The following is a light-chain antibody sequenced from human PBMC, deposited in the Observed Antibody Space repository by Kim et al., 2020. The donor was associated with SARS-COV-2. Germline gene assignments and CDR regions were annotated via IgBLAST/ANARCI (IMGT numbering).Light chain of an antibody. V-gene: IGKV4-1*01. J-gene: IGKJ1*01. CDR2: WAS. CDR1: QSVLYDSNNKNY. Sequence: DIVMTQSPDSLAVSLGERATINCKSSQSVLYDSNNKNYLAWYQQKPGQPPKLLIYWASTRESGVPDRFSGSGSGTDFTLTISSLQAEDVAVYYCQQYYGTPRMFGQGSKVDIK. CDR3: QQYYGTPRM.